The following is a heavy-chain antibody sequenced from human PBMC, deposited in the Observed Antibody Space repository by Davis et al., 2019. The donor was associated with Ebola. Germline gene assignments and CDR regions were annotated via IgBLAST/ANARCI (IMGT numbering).Heavy chain of an antibody. D-gene: IGHD4-17*01. Sequence: PGGSLRLSCAASGFTFSSYSMNWVRQAPGKGLEWVSSISSSSSYIYYADSVKGRFTISRDNAKNSLYLQMNSLRAEDTAVYYCAKALIYGDYVGSKDYWGQGTLVTVSS. CDR2: ISSSSSYI. J-gene: IGHJ4*02. V-gene: IGHV3-21*01. CDR3: AKALIYGDYVGSKDY. CDR1: GFTFSSYS.